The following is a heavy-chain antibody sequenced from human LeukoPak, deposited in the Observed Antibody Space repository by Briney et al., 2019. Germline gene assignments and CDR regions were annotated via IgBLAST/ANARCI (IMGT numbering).Heavy chain of an antibody. J-gene: IGHJ4*02. CDR3: ARDQGSLTRSWYTGY. CDR2: INPYSGDT. D-gene: IGHD6-13*01. Sequence: RASVKVSCKASGYTFTGYHIHWVRQAPGQGLEWMGRINPYSGDTNFAQKFQGRVTMTRDTSITTAYMDLSSLTPDDTDVYFCARDQGSLTRSWYTGYWGQGTQVTVSS. CDR1: GYTFTGYH. V-gene: IGHV1-2*05.